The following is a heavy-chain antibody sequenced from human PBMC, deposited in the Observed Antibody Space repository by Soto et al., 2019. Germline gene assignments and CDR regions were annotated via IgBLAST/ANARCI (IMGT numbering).Heavy chain of an antibody. D-gene: IGHD3-16*01. CDR2: ISYSGST. Sequence: SETLSLTCTFSGCSISSYSWSLIRQPPGKGLEWIGYISYSGSTNYNPSLKSRVTISGDTSKNQFSLRLSSVTAADTAVYYCARGGVGWFDPWGRGTLVTVSS. V-gene: IGHV4-59*01. CDR1: GCSISSYS. J-gene: IGHJ5*02. CDR3: ARGGVGWFDP.